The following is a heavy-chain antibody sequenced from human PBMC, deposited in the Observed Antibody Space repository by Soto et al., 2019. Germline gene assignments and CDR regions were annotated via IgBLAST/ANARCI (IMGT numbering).Heavy chain of an antibody. J-gene: IGHJ4*02. CDR1: GFTFSSYW. Sequence: GGSLRLSCAASGFTFSSYWWSWVRQAPGKGLEWVANIKQDGSEKYYVDSVKGRFTIFRDNAKNSLSVQVNSLRAEYTAVYYCARVPGRDWDFDYWGQGTLVTVSS. CDR2: IKQDGSEK. V-gene: IGHV3-7*03. CDR3: ARVPGRDWDFDY. D-gene: IGHD3-9*01.